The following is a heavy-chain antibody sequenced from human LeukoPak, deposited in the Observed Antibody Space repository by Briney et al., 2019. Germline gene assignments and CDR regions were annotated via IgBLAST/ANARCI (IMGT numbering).Heavy chain of an antibody. D-gene: IGHD5-24*01. Sequence: ASVKVSCKASGYSFTDKYMHWVRQAPGQGLEWMGWINPNSGGTNYAQKFQGRVTMTTDTSMSTAYMELSRLTSDDTAVYYCARHRSGWLQSSFDYWGQGTLVTVSS. CDR1: GYSFTDKY. CDR2: INPNSGGT. V-gene: IGHV1-2*02. CDR3: ARHRSGWLQSSFDY. J-gene: IGHJ4*02.